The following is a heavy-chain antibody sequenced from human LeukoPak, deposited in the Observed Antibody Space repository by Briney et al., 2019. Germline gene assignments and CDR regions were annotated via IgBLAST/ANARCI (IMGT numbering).Heavy chain of an antibody. V-gene: IGHV3-48*01. Sequence: GGSLRLSCAASGFTFSSYSMNWVRQAPGKGLEWVSYISSSSTIYYADSVKGRFTISRDNAKNSLYLQMNSLRAEDTAVYYCARWVRRIDYWGQGTLVTVSS. CDR1: GFTFSSYS. J-gene: IGHJ4*02. CDR2: ISSSSTI. D-gene: IGHD3-22*01. CDR3: ARWVRRIDY.